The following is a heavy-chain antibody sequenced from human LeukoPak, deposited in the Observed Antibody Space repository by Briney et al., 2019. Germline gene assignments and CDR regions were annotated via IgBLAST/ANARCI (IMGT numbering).Heavy chain of an antibody. CDR1: GGSISGYY. J-gene: IGHJ3*02. Sequence: PSETLSLTCTVSGGSISGYYWSWIRQPPGKGLEWITYIYYSGEKTNYNPSLKSRVTISVDTSKNQFSLKLSSVTAADTAVYYCARRQWPRGGFDIWGQGTMVTVSS. CDR3: ARRQWPRGGFDI. V-gene: IGHV4-59*01. CDR2: IYYSGEKT. D-gene: IGHD6-19*01.